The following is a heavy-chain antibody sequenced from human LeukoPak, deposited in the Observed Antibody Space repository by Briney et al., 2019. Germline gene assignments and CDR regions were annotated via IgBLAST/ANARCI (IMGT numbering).Heavy chain of an antibody. D-gene: IGHD3-16*02. V-gene: IGHV3-23*01. J-gene: IGHJ4*02. CDR2: ISGSGGST. Sequence: ETLSLTCTVSGGSISSSSYYWGWIRQPPGTGLEWVSAISGSGGSTYYADSVKGRFTISRDNSKNTLYLQMNSLRAEDTAVYYCAKSQETVWGSYPTDYWGQGTLVTVSS. CDR3: AKSQETVWGSYPTDY. CDR1: GGSISSSSYY.